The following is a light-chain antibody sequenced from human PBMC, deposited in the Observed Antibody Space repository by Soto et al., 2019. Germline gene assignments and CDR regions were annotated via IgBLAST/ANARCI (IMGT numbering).Light chain of an antibody. CDR3: QQYYSTRT. CDR2: WAS. Sequence: DIVMTQSPDSLAVSLGERATTNCKSSQRVLYSSNNKNYLAWYQQKPGQPPKLLIYWASTRESGVPDRFSGSGSGTDFTLTISSLQAEDVAVYYCQQYYSTRTFGQGTKVEIK. CDR1: QRVLYSSNNKNY. V-gene: IGKV4-1*01. J-gene: IGKJ1*01.